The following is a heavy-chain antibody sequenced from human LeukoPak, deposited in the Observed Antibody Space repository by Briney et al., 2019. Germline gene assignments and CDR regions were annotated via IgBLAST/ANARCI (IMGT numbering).Heavy chain of an antibody. V-gene: IGHV4-34*01. CDR1: GGSFSGYY. J-gene: IGHJ6*03. CDR2: INHSGST. D-gene: IGHD3-10*01. Sequence: PSETLSLTCAVYGGSFSGYYWSWIRQPPGKGLEWIGEINHSGSTNYNPSLKSRVTISVDTSKNQFSLKLSSVTAADTAVYYCARVSGSGSHPLYYYYYMDVWGKGTTVTISS. CDR3: ARVSGSGSHPLYYYYYMDV.